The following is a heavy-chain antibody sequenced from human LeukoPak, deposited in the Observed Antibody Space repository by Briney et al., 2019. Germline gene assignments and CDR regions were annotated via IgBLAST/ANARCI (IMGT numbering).Heavy chain of an antibody. V-gene: IGHV5-51*01. CDR3: ATLSASYDSSGYYSGCFDY. J-gene: IGHJ4*02. D-gene: IGHD3-22*01. CDR2: IYPGDSDT. CDR1: GYSFTSHW. Sequence: KPGESLKISCKGSGYSFTSHWIGWVRQMPGKGLEWMGIIYPGDSDTRYSPSFQGQVTISADKSISTAYLQWSSLKASDTAMYYCATLSASYDSSGYYSGCFDYWGQGTLVTVSS.